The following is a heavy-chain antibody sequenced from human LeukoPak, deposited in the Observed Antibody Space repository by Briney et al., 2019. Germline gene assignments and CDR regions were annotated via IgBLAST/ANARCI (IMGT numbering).Heavy chain of an antibody. CDR2: IRYDGSNK. CDR3: AKVVGTIFGDVYYFDY. J-gene: IGHJ4*02. V-gene: IGHV3-30*02. CDR1: GFTFSSYG. Sequence: GGSLRLSCAASGFTFSSYGMHWVRQAPGKGLEWVAFIRYDGSNKYYADSVKGRFTISRDNSKNTLYLQMNSLRAEDTAVYYCAKVVGTIFGDVYYFDYWGQGTLVTVSS. D-gene: IGHD3-3*01.